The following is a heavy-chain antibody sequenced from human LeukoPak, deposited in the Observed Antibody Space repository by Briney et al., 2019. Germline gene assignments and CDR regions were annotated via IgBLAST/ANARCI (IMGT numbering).Heavy chain of an antibody. CDR3: TSPQYKGAVAGTGYYYMDV. J-gene: IGHJ6*03. Sequence: GGSLRLSCAASGFTFSGSAMHWVRQASGKGLEWVGRIRSKANSYATAYAASVKGRFTISRDDSKNTAYLQMNSLKTEDTAVYYCTSPQYKGAVAGTGYYYMDVWGKGTTVTMSS. D-gene: IGHD6-19*01. CDR1: GFTFSGSA. CDR2: IRSKANSYAT. V-gene: IGHV3-73*01.